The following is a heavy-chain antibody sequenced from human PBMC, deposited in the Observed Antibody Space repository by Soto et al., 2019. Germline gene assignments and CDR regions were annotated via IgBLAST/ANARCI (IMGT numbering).Heavy chain of an antibody. CDR1: GFTFSSYG. V-gene: IGHV3-48*02. CDR2: ISSSTSVM. J-gene: IGHJ4*02. CDR3: ARDRPLGVPTYVCDY. Sequence: EVQLVESGGGLVQPGGSLRLSCAASGFTFSSYGMNWVRQAPGKGLEWVSHISSSTSVMYYADSVKGRFTISRDNAKNSLYLQMNSLRDEDTAVYYCARDRPLGVPTYVCDYWGQGTLVTVSS. D-gene: IGHD2-8*01.